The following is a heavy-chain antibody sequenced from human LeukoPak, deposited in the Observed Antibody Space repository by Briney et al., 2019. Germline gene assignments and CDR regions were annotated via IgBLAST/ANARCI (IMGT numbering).Heavy chain of an antibody. V-gene: IGHV4-59*01. CDR1: GGSISNYY. J-gene: IGHJ4*02. CDR3: ARGNDDFWSGYYKRGPYYFDY. Sequence: PSETLSLTCTVSGGSISNYYGSWIRQPPGKGLEWIGYIYYSRDTNYNPSLKSRVTISVDTSKNQFSLKLSSVTAADTAVYYCARGNDDFWSGYYKRGPYYFDYWGQGTLVTVSS. D-gene: IGHD3-3*01. CDR2: IYYSRDT.